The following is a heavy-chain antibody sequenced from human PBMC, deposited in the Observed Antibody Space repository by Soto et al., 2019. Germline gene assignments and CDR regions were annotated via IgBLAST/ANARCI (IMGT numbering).Heavy chain of an antibody. CDR1: GFTFGDYA. J-gene: IGHJ6*02. CDR2: IRSKAYGGTT. CDR3: TRVDGSGSYVGYYYGMDV. V-gene: IGHV3-49*03. D-gene: IGHD3-10*01. Sequence: GGSLRLSCTASGFTFGDYAMSWFRQAPGKGLEWVGFIRSKAYGGTTEYAASVKGRFTISRDDSKSIAYLQMNSLKTEDTAVYYCTRVDGSGSYVGYYYGMDVWGQGTTVTVSS.